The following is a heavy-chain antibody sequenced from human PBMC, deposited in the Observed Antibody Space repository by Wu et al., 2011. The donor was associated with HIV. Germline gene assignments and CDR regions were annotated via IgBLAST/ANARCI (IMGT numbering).Heavy chain of an antibody. CDR1: GGTFNSYG. D-gene: IGHD1-1*01. V-gene: IGHV1-69*14. J-gene: IGHJ6*03. CDR3: ARGGGXLYYYYYYMDV. CDR2: IIPIFGTA. Sequence: QVQLVQSGAAVKKPGSSVKVSCKASGGTFNSYGITWVRQAPGQGLEWMGGIIPIFGTANYAQKFQGRVTITADKSTSTAYMEVSSLRSEDTAVYYCARGGGXLYYYYYYMDVWGKGTTVTVSS.